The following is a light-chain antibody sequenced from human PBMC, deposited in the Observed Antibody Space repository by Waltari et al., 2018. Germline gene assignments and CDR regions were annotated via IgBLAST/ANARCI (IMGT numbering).Light chain of an antibody. CDR1: QGISKF. V-gene: IGKV1-16*01. J-gene: IGKJ4*01. CDR3: QQYKTFPLT. CDR2: GAS. Sequence: IRITQSPSSLSASTGDRVTITCRASQGISKFLAWFRQKPGKAPESLIYGASSLQSGVPSRFSGSGSGTDFTLTISSLQPEDFASYYCQQYKTFPLTFGGGTKVEIK.